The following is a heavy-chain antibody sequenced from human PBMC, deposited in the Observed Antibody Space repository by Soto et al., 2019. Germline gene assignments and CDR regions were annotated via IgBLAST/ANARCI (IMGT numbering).Heavy chain of an antibody. D-gene: IGHD2-15*01. CDR1: GFTFSRYG. CDR2: IWYDGSNK. J-gene: IGHJ6*02. CDR3: ARGEQDNTRGPYYYGMDV. V-gene: IGHV3-33*01. Sequence: QVQLVESGGGVAQPGRSLRLSCAVSGFTFSRYGMYWVRQAPGKGLEWVAVIWYDGSNKYYADSVKGRFTISRDNSKNILYLQMNSLRADDTAVYYCARGEQDNTRGPYYYGMDVWGQGTTVTVSS.